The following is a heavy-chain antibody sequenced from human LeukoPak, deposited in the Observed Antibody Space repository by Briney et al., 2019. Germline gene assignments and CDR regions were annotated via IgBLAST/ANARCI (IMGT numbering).Heavy chain of an antibody. V-gene: IGHV4-59*01. Sequence: PSETLSLTCTVSGGSISSYCWSWIRQPPRKGLEWIGYIYYSGSTNYNHSLKSRVTISVDTSKNQFSLKLSSVTAADTAVYYCARTPTYSSSWIFDYWGQGTLVTVSS. CDR3: ARTPTYSSSWIFDY. D-gene: IGHD6-13*01. CDR1: GGSISSYC. CDR2: IYYSGST. J-gene: IGHJ4*02.